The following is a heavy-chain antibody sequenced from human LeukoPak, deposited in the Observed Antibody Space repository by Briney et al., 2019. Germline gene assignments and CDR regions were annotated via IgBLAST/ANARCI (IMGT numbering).Heavy chain of an antibody. Sequence: PGGSPRLSCAASGFTFDDYAMHWVRQAPGKGLEWVSGISWNSGSIGYADSVKGRFTISRDNAKNSLYLQMNSLGAEDMALYYCAKGYDSSGYSDAFDIWGQGTMVTVSS. J-gene: IGHJ3*02. CDR3: AKGYDSSGYSDAFDI. V-gene: IGHV3-9*03. D-gene: IGHD3-22*01. CDR1: GFTFDDYA. CDR2: ISWNSGSI.